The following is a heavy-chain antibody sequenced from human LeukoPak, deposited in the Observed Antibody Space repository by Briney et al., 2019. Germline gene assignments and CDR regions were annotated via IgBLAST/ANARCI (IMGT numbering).Heavy chain of an antibody. CDR3: ARSSWFGANWFDP. CDR2: IYYSGST. J-gene: IGHJ5*02. V-gene: IGHV4-59*01. Sequence: SETLSLTCTVSGGSISSYYWSWIRQPPGKGLEWIGYIYYSGSTNYNPSLESRVTISVDTSKNQFSLKLSSVTAADTAVYYCARSSWFGANWFDPWGQGTLVTVSS. D-gene: IGHD3-10*01. CDR1: GGSISSYY.